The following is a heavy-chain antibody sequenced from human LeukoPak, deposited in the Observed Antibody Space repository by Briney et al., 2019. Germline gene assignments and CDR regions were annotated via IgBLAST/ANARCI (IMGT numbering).Heavy chain of an antibody. D-gene: IGHD3-9*01. V-gene: IGHV1-18*01. CDR2: ISAYNGNT. Sequence: GASVKVSCKASGYTFTSYGISWVRQAPGQGLEWMGWISAYNGNTNYAQKLQGRVTMTTDTSTSTAYMELRSLRADGTAVYYCAREPFDYDILTGYSVSYGMDVWGQGTTVTVSS. CDR3: AREPFDYDILTGYSVSYGMDV. CDR1: GYTFTSYG. J-gene: IGHJ6*02.